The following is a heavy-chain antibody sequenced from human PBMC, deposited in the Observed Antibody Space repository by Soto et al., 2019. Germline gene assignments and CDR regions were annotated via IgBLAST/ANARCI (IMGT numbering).Heavy chain of an antibody. V-gene: IGHV4-31*03. CDR2: IYYSGST. CDR3: AREASGLKTGRYFDY. D-gene: IGHD3-10*01. Sequence: SETLSLTCTVSGGSISSGGYYWSWIRQHPGKGMEWTGYIYYSGSTYYNPSLKSRVTISVDTSKNQFSLKLSSVTAADTAVYYCAREASGLKTGRYFDYWGQGTLVTAPQ. J-gene: IGHJ4*02. CDR1: GGSISSGGYY.